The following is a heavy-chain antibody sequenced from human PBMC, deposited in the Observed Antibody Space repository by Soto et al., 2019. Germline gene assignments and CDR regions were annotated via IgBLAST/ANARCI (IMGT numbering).Heavy chain of an antibody. V-gene: IGHV1-3*01. D-gene: IGHD3-3*01. J-gene: IGHJ4*02. Sequence: QVHLVQSGAEVKKPGASVQVSCKASGYTFTTYAMHWVRQAPGQRLEWMGWINAGNGNTKYSQKFQGRVTITRDTSARTAYRELSSLGSEDTGVDYCARPSGYYFFDYWGQGTLVTVSS. CDR1: GYTFTTYA. CDR2: INAGNGNT. CDR3: ARPSGYYFFDY.